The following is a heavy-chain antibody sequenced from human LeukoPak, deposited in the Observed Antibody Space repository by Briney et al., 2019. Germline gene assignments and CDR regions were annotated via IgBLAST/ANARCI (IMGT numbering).Heavy chain of an antibody. J-gene: IGHJ6*03. CDR2: INPSGGST. CDR1: GYTFTSYY. V-gene: IGHV1-46*01. CDR3: ARGYCTNGVCYWGVYYYYYMDV. D-gene: IGHD2-8*01. Sequence: ASVKVSCKASGYTFTSYYMHWVRQAPGQGLEWMGIINPSGGSTIYAQKFQGRVTMTRDTSTSTVYMELSSLRSEDTAVYYCARGYCTNGVCYWGVYYYYYMDVWGKATTVTVSS.